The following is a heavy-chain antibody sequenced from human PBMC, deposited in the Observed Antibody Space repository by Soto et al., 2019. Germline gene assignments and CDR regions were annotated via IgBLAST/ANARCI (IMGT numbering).Heavy chain of an antibody. CDR3: ARAGQYYDSSGYAN. J-gene: IGHJ4*02. CDR2: IIAYNGNT. D-gene: IGHD3-22*01. CDR1: GYSFATSG. V-gene: IGHV1-18*01. Sequence: QVKLVQSGTEVKQPGASMKVSCKASGYSFATSGISWVRQAPGQGLEWMGWIIAYNGNTNYDQKIQDRVTMTTDTSTSTAYLELRNLRSDDTAVYYCARAGQYYDSSGYANWGQGTLVTVSS.